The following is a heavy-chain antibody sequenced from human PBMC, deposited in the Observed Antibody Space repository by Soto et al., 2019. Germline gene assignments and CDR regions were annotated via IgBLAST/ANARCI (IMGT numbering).Heavy chain of an antibody. V-gene: IGHV3-48*01. Sequence: GSLRLSCAASGFTFSSYSMNWVRQAPGKGLEWVSYISSSSSTIYYADSVKGRFTISRDNAKNSLYLQMNSLRAEDTAVYYCARDQIFGVVIIHYMDVWGKGTTVTVSS. CDR2: ISSSSSTI. CDR1: GFTFSSYS. D-gene: IGHD3-3*01. J-gene: IGHJ6*03. CDR3: ARDQIFGVVIIHYMDV.